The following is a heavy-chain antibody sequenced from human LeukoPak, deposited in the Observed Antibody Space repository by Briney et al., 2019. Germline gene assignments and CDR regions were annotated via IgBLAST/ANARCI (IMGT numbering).Heavy chain of an antibody. Sequence: GGSLRLSCAASGFTFSSYWMHWVRQAPGKGLVWVSRINGDGRSTYYADSVKGRFTISRDNAKNTLYLQMNSLRAEDTAVYYCAREIRNAFDIWGQGTMVTVSS. CDR2: INGDGRST. J-gene: IGHJ3*02. CDR1: GFTFSSYW. CDR3: AREIRNAFDI. V-gene: IGHV3-74*01.